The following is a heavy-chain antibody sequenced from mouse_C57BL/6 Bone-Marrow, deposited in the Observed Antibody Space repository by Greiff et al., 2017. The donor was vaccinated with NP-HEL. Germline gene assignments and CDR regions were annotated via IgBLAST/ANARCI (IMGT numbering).Heavy chain of an antibody. Sequence: DVKLQESGPVLVKPGPSVKISCKASGFTFTDYYMHWVKQSHGKSLEWIGLVYPYNGGTSYNQKFKGKATLTVDTSSSTAYMELNSLTSEDSAVYYCARDGYYPSYAMDYWGQGTSVTVSS. V-gene: IGHV1-36*01. D-gene: IGHD2-3*01. J-gene: IGHJ4*01. CDR2: VYPYNGGT. CDR3: ARDGYYPSYAMDY. CDR1: GFTFTDYY.